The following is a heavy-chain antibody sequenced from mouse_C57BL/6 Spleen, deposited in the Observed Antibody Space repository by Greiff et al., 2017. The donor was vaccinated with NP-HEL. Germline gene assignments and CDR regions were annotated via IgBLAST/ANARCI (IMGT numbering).Heavy chain of an antibody. CDR1: GFNIKDDY. J-gene: IGHJ3*01. V-gene: IGHV14-4*01. CDR3: TTNFFAY. D-gene: IGHD1-3*01. CDR2: IDPENGDT. Sequence: EVKVVESGAELVRPGASVKLSCTASGFNIKDDYMHWVKQRPEQGLEWIGWIDPENGDTEYASKFQGKATITADTSSNTAYLQLSSLTSEDTAVYYCTTNFFAYWGQGTLVTVSA.